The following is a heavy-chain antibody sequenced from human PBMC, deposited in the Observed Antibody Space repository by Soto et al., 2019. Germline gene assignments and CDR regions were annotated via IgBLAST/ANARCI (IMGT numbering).Heavy chain of an antibody. J-gene: IGHJ4*02. Sequence: EVQLVESGGVSVQPGGSLRLSCTASGFTLSNYWMHWVRQAPGKGLVWVSRINTDGSTTTYADSVKGRFTISRDNAKKTLYLQMNSRRDEDTAVYYCVRIRRGDGYTFGYWGQGTLVTVSS. CDR2: INTDGSTT. CDR1: GFTLSNYW. D-gene: IGHD5-12*01. V-gene: IGHV3-74*01. CDR3: VRIRRGDGYTFGY.